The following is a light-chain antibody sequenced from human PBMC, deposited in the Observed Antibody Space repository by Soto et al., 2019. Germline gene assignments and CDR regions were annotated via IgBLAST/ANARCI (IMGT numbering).Light chain of an antibody. CDR3: QQYSSDLNT. V-gene: IGKV1-5*03. Sequence: DIHMTQSPSTLSASVGDRITITCRASQDVSQWLAWYQHKPGKAPKLLIYKASTLESGVSSRFSGRGSGTELTLTIRDLQPDDFATYYCQQYSSDLNTFGLGTKLEIK. CDR2: KAS. CDR1: QDVSQW. J-gene: IGKJ2*01.